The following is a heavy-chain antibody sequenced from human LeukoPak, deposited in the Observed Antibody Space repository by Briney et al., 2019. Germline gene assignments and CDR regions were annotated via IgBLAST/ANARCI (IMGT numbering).Heavy chain of an antibody. CDR3: ARGAVAGTNDY. V-gene: IGHV1-46*01. Sequence: ASVKVSCKASGYSFTSNYIHWVRQAPGQGLEWMGMIYPRDGSTSYAQRFQDRVTVTRDTSTSTVHMELSGLRSEDTAVYYCARGAVAGTNDYWGQGTLVTVSS. CDR2: IYPRDGST. J-gene: IGHJ4*02. CDR1: GYSFTSNY. D-gene: IGHD6-19*01.